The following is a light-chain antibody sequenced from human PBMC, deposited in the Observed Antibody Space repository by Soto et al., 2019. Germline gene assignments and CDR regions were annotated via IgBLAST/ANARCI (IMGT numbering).Light chain of an antibody. J-gene: IGKJ2*01. CDR2: GAS. CDR3: QQYGSSLYT. CDR1: QSVSSRY. V-gene: IGKV3-20*01. Sequence: EIVLTQSPGTLSLSPGERATLSCRASQSVSSRYLSSYQQKPGQAPRLLIYGASSRATGIPDWFSGSGSGTDFALTISRLEPEDFAVYYWQQYGSSLYTFGQGTKLEIK.